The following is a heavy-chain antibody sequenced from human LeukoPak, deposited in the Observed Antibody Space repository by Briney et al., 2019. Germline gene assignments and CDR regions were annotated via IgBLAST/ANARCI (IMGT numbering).Heavy chain of an antibody. V-gene: IGHV3-48*02. D-gene: IGHD3-10*01. J-gene: IGHJ6*02. CDR3: AKVIRGGYGMDV. CDR2: ISDSSSLT. CDR1: GFTFSSFG. Sequence: GGSLRLSCAASGFTFSSFGMNWVRQAPGKGPEWVSYISDSSSLTYYADSVKGRFTISRDNAKNSLSLQLNSLRDEDTAVYFCAKVIRGGYGMDVWGQGTTVTVSS.